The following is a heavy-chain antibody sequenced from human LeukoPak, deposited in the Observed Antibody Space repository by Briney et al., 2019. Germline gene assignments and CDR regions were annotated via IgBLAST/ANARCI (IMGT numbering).Heavy chain of an antibody. V-gene: IGHV3-33*06. CDR2: IWYDGSNK. Sequence: PGGSLRLSCAASGLTFSSYGMHWVRQAPGKGLEWVAVIWYDGSNKYYADSVKGRFTISRDNSKNTLYLQMNSLRAEDTAVYYCAKDRAHYSSGWRGFFDYWGQGTLVTVSS. CDR1: GLTFSSYG. J-gene: IGHJ4*02. CDR3: AKDRAHYSSGWRGFFDY. D-gene: IGHD6-19*01.